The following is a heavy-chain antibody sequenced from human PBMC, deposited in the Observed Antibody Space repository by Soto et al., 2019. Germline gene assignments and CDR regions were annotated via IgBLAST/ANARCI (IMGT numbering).Heavy chain of an antibody. J-gene: IGHJ4*02. CDR1: GFTFSSYS. Sequence: GGSLRLSCAASGFTFSSYSMNWVRQAPGKGLEWLSYISRSSSTIYYADSVKGRFTISRDNAKNSLYLQINSLRDEDTAVYYCARPGYCSGADCYSYFDYWGQGTLVTVSS. CDR3: ARPGYCSGADCYSYFDY. V-gene: IGHV3-48*02. CDR2: ISRSSSTI. D-gene: IGHD2-15*01.